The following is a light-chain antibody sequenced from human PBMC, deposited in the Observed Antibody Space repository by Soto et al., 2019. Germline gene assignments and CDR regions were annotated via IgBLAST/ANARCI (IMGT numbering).Light chain of an antibody. Sequence: QSVLTQSPSASASLGASVKLTCTLSSGHSSYAIAWHQQQPEKGPRYLMKLNSDGSHSKGDGIPDRFSGSYSGAERYLTISSLQSEDEADYYCQTWGTGIPIFGGGTKLTVL. CDR3: QTWGTGIPI. CDR2: LNSDGSH. V-gene: IGLV4-69*01. J-gene: IGLJ2*01. CDR1: SGHSSYA.